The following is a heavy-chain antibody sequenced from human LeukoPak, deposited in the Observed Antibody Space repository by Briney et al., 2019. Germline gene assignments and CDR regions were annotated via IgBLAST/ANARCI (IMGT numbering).Heavy chain of an antibody. J-gene: IGHJ4*02. D-gene: IGHD1-1*01. CDR2: IRGNGDT. CDR1: GISFSNYA. CDR3: AKANWVSNADAVW. V-gene: IGHV3-23*01. Sequence: PGGSLRLSCAASGISFSNYAMSWVRQAPARGPEWVSSIRGNGDTFYADSVKGRFTLSIDDSRNTVYLQLNNLRVDDTAVYYCAKANWVSNADAVWWGQGTLVTVSS.